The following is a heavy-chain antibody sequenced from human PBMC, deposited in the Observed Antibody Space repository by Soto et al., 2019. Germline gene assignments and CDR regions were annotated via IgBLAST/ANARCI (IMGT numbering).Heavy chain of an antibody. Sequence: EVQLVESGGGLVQPGGSLRLSCAASGFTFSSYWMHWVRQAPGKGLVWVSRINSDGSSTSYADSVKGRFTISRDNAKNALYLQMNSLRAADTAVYYCVRTSLVVAAATREDSWGQGTLVTVSS. J-gene: IGHJ4*02. CDR1: GFTFSSYW. CDR3: VRTSLVVAAATREDS. V-gene: IGHV3-74*01. CDR2: INSDGSST. D-gene: IGHD2-15*01.